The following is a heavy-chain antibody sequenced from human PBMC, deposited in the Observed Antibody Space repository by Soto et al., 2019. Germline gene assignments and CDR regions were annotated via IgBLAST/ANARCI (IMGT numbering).Heavy chain of an antibody. V-gene: IGHV4-59*08. J-gene: IGHJ1*01. CDR1: GDSINSYY. CDR3: ARLDDYGDYYFRH. Sequence: SETLSLICTVSGDSINSYYWSWIRQPPGKGLEWIGYIYYSGSTNYNPSLKSRVTISVDTSKNQFSLKLNSVTAADTAVYYCARLDDYGDYYFRHWGQGTLVTVSS. D-gene: IGHD4-17*01. CDR2: IYYSGST.